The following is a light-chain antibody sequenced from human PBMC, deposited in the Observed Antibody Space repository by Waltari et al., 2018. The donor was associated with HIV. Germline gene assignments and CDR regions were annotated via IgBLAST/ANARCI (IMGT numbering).Light chain of an antibody. J-gene: IGLJ3*02. CDR3: QSYGSSLRVGV. CDR2: DNS. Sequence: QSVLTQPPSVSGAPVQRVTISCTGSSSNIGAGHVVHWYQQLAGSAPKLHIYDNSKRPAGAPERFSGSKCGTAASLAMTGLQAEDEADYYCQSYGSSLRVGVFGGGTKLTVL. V-gene: IGLV1-40*01. CDR1: SSNIGAGHV.